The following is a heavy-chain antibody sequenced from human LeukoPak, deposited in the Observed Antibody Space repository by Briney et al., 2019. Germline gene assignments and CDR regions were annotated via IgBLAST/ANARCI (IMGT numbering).Heavy chain of an antibody. CDR3: AKSYGDYGSLFDY. CDR1: GFTFSSYA. J-gene: IGHJ4*02. V-gene: IGHV3-23*01. CDR2: VSGSGGST. Sequence: GGSLRLSCAASGFTFSSYAMSWVRQAPGKGLEWVSAVSGSGGSTNYADSVRGRFTISRDNSKNTLYLQMNSPRAEDTAVYYCAKSYGDYGSLFDYWGQGTLVIVSS. D-gene: IGHD4-17*01.